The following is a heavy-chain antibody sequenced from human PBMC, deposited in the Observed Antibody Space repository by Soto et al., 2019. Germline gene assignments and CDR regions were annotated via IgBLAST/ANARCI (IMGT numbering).Heavy chain of an antibody. Sequence: EVRLLESGGALVQPGGSLRLSCTASGFAFSTLAMSWVRQAQGKGLEWVSAISGSGANTYYADSVEGRSTISGANSKSTAHLQMASLSSEVTALYFCTKVIAESGTLSDDYWCQGTLVTVSS. CDR1: GFAFSTLA. V-gene: IGHV3-23*01. CDR2: ISGSGANT. J-gene: IGHJ4*02. CDR3: TKVIAESGTLSDDY. D-gene: IGHD6-19*01.